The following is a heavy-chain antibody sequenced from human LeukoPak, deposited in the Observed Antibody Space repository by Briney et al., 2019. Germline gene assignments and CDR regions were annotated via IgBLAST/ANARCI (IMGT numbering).Heavy chain of an antibody. D-gene: IGHD2-2*01. CDR1: GFTIRSYW. CDR3: ARDFGFYCSGTNCYPAVYSDY. CDR2: IKQDGTEK. V-gene: IGHV3-7*01. Sequence: GGSLRLSCVASGFTIRSYWMSWVRQAPGKGLEWVANIKQDGTEKYYVDSVKGRFTISRDNAKKSLYLQMNSLRAEDTAVYYCARDFGFYCSGTNCYPAVYSDYWGQGTLVTVSS. J-gene: IGHJ4*02.